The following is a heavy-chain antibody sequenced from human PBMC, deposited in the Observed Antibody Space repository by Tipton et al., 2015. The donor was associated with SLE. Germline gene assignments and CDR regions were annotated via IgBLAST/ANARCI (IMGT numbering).Heavy chain of an antibody. J-gene: IGHJ4*02. D-gene: IGHD2-2*01. Sequence: SLRLSCEASGFTFRNYGMHWVRQAPGKGLDWVAGIWYDGSNKYYADSVKGRFTISRDNSKNTLYLQMNSLRAEDTAVYYCARVWGTGSRGVDYWGQGTLVTVSS. CDR3: ARVWGTGSRGVDY. CDR1: GFTFRNYG. V-gene: IGHV3-33*01. CDR2: IWYDGSNK.